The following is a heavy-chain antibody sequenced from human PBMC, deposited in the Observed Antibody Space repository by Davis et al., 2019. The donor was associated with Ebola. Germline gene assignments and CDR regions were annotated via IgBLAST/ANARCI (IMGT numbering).Heavy chain of an antibody. CDR3: ARVERDRSGWYFFDY. CDR1: GYSFTNYW. CDR2: IYPGDSDT. V-gene: IGHV5-51*01. J-gene: IGHJ4*02. D-gene: IGHD6-19*01. Sequence: GESLKISCKASGYSFTNYWIVWVRQLPGKGLDWMGIIYPGDSDTRYSPSFEGQVTISVDRSISTAYLQWSSLKASDTAMYYCARVERDRSGWYFFDYWGQGTLVTVSS.